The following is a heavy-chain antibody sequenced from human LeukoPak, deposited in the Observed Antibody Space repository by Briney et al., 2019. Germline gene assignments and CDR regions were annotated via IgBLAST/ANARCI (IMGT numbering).Heavy chain of an antibody. V-gene: IGHV4-59*01. J-gene: IGHJ4*02. CDR1: GGSFSTYY. Sequence: SETLSLTCTVSGGSFSTYYWSWLRHPPGKGLEWIGYIYYSGSTDYNPSLKSRVTMSLDTSKNQFSLNLSSLTAADTAVYYCARAVITFGGAVAKGFDCWGQGTLVTVSS. CDR2: IYYSGST. D-gene: IGHD3-16*01. CDR3: ARAVITFGGAVAKGFDC.